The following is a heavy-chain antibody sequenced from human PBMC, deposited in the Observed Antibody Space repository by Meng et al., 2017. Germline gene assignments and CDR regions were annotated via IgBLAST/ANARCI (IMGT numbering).Heavy chain of an antibody. CDR3: ASWIYSCGWQ. CDR1: GGSISSIDW. D-gene: IGHD6-19*01. J-gene: IGHJ4*02. CDR2: IYHGGDT. Sequence: SETLSLTCVVSGGSISSIDWWSWVRQPPGKGLEWIGEIYHGGDTNYNPSLKSRVTIAIDKSKNQFSLKLSSVTAADTAVYYCASWIYSCGWQWGQGALVTVS. V-gene: IGHV4/OR15-8*02.